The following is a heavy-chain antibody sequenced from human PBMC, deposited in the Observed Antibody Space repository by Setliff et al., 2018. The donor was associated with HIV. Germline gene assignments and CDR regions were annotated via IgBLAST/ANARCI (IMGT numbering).Heavy chain of an antibody. CDR3: ARDSRDIVVVIAPEPEPYYYYGMDV. D-gene: IGHD2-15*01. Sequence: GASVKVSCKASGYTFTSYGICWVRQAPGQGLEWMGWISAYNGNTNYAQKLQGRVTITADESTSTVYMELSSLRSEDTAVYYCARDSRDIVVVIAPEPEPYYYYGMDVWGEGTTVTVSS. V-gene: IGHV1-18*01. CDR2: ISAYNGNT. J-gene: IGHJ6*04. CDR1: GYTFTSYG.